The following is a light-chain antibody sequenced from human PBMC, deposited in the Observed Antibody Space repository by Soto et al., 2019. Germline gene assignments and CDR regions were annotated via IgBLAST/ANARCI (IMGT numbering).Light chain of an antibody. Sequence: QAVVTQPASVSGSPGQSIAISCTGSSSDVGGYNYVSWYQQHSGKAPKLMIYDVSNRPSGVSDRFSGSKSGNTASLTISGLQAEDEAEYYCSSYTSSSTVIFGGGTKLTVL. V-gene: IGLV2-14*01. CDR2: DVS. CDR3: SSYTSSSTVI. CDR1: SSDVGGYNY. J-gene: IGLJ2*01.